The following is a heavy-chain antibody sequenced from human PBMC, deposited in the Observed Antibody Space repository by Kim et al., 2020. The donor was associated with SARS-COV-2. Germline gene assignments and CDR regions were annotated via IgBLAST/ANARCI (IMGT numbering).Heavy chain of an antibody. CDR1: GGSISSYY. V-gene: IGHV4-4*07. CDR2: IYTSGST. CDR3: ARNDYGDYRPEGYYYYYGMDV. D-gene: IGHD4-17*01. Sequence: SETLSLTCTVSGGSISSYYWSWIRQPAGKGLEWIGRIYTSGSTNYNPSLKSRVTMSVDTSKNQFSLKLSSVTAADTAVYYCARNDYGDYRPEGYYYYYGMDVWGQGTTVTVSS. J-gene: IGHJ6*02.